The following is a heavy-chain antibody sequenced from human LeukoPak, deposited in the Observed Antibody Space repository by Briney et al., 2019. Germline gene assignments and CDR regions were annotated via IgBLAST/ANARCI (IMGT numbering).Heavy chain of an antibody. CDR2: IYYSGST. CDR3: ARDAYGDYFDY. CDR1: GGSISSYY. Sequence: SETLSLTCTVSGGSISSYYWSWIRQPPGKGLEWIGYIYYSGSTNYNPSLKSRVTISVDTSKNQFSLKLSSVTAADTAVYYCARDAYGDYFDYWGQGTLVTVSS. D-gene: IGHD4-17*01. J-gene: IGHJ4*02. V-gene: IGHV4-59*01.